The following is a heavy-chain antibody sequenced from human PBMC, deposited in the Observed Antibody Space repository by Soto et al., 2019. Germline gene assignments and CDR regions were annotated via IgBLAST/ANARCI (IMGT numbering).Heavy chain of an antibody. V-gene: IGHV1-18*04. CDR2: VSGYNDNR. Sequence: ASVKVSCKASGDTFAKYDFTWVRLAPGQGLEWMGWVSGYNDNRKYVQNLQGRVTMTTDTSTSTAYMELRSLRSDDTAVYYCATRGGYCPNGICDYFDYWGQGTLVTVSS. D-gene: IGHD2-8*01. CDR1: GDTFAKYD. J-gene: IGHJ4*02. CDR3: ATRGGYCPNGICDYFDY.